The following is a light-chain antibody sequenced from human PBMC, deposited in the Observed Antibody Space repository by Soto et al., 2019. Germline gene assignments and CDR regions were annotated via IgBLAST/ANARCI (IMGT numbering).Light chain of an antibody. Sequence: EIVLTQSPGTLSLSPGERATLSCRASQSVSSTYIAWYQQNPGRAPRLLIYGASSRATGIPDRFSGSGSGTDFTLTISRLEPEDFAVYFCQQYGRSPPFTFGQGTKVELK. V-gene: IGKV3-20*01. CDR3: QQYGRSPPFT. CDR1: QSVSSTY. J-gene: IGKJ2*01. CDR2: GAS.